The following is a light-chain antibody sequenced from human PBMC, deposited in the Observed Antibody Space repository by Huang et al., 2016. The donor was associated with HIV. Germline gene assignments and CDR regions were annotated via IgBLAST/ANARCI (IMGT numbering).Light chain of an antibody. CDR2: DAS. V-gene: IGKV3-11*01. Sequence: EIVLTQSPATLSLSPGERVTLSCRASQSVSSYLAWYQQTPGQAPMLLIYDASNRATGIPARFSGSGSGTDFTLTISSLEPEDFAVYYCQQRSNWPITFGQGTRLEMK. CDR1: QSVSSY. J-gene: IGKJ5*01. CDR3: QQRSNWPIT.